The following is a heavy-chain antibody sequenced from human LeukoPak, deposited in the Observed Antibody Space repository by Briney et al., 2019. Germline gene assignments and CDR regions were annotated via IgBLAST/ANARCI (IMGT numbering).Heavy chain of an antibody. CDR1: GFTFDDYA. CDR3: AKATGTNYYNYGMDV. CDR2: ITWNSDSI. D-gene: IGHD1-26*01. V-gene: IGHV3-9*01. Sequence: GGSLRLSCAASGFTFDDYAMHWVRQTPGRGLEWVSGITWNSDSIGYADSVKGRFTISRDNAKKSLYLQMNSLRGEDTALYYCAKATGTNYYNYGMDVWGQGTAVTVSS. J-gene: IGHJ6*02.